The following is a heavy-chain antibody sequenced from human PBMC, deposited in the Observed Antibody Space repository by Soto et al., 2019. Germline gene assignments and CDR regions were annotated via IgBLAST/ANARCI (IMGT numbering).Heavy chain of an antibody. J-gene: IGHJ3*01. CDR2: IRSSSSIK. CDR1: GFIFSRYD. D-gene: IGHD3-16*01. CDR3: ARETLTYTDDAFDF. V-gene: IGHV3-48*03. Sequence: QPGGSLRLSCAASGFIFSRYDMNWVRQAPGKGLEWLSYIRSSSSIKDYSDSVKGRFTISRDDAKNSLYLQMNSLRAEDTAVYYCARETLTYTDDAFDFWGQGTMVTVSS.